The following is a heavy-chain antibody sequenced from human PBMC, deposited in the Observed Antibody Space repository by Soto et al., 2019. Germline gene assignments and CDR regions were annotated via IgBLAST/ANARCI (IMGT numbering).Heavy chain of an antibody. D-gene: IGHD5-12*01. V-gene: IGHV4-31*03. CDR2: IYYSGST. CDR3: ARAREADINWFDP. J-gene: IGHJ5*02. Sequence: PSETLSLTCTVSGGSISSGGYYWSWIRQHPGKGLEWIGYIYYSGSTYYNPSLKSRVTISVDTSKNQFSLKLSSVTAADTAVYYCARAREADINWFDPWGQGTLVTVSS. CDR1: GGSISSGGYY.